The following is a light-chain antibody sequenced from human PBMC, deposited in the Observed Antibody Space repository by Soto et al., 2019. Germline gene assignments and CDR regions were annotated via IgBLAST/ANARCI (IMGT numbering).Light chain of an antibody. J-gene: IGKJ1*01. Sequence: DIQMTQSRSTLCASVGDTVTVTCLASQSVSGWLAWYQQKPGEAPKLLIYDAPALPRGVPSRFRGSGSATKSTLTIASLQPDDFATYYCQHYETFSGKFGTRTKVDI. CDR2: DAP. CDR1: QSVSGW. CDR3: QHYETFSGK. V-gene: IGKV1-5*01.